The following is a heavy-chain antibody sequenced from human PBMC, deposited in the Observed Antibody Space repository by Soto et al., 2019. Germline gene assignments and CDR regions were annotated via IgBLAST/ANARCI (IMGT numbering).Heavy chain of an antibody. V-gene: IGHV4-4*02. CDR1: GGSVSAPDW. D-gene: IGHD1-1*01. CDR3: ARVRQGCSANNCYFDP. CDR2: VHISGHS. Sequence: PSETLSLTCTPSGGSVSAPDWWNLVRQSPDKGLEWIAEVHISGHSNYNPSLRSRVSVSIDSSKNQFYLNLNSVTAADTAIYYCARVRQGCSANNCYFDPWGQGTQVTVSS. J-gene: IGHJ5*01.